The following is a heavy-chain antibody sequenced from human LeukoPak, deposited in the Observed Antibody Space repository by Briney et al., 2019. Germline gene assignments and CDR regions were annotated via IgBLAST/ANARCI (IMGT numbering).Heavy chain of an antibody. CDR3: ASQTGRELAAGGAIDY. Sequence: PGVSLGFPCASCGFTFRSYAMSWVRQAPGKAWEWVSAISGSGGSTYYADSVKGRFTISGDKSKNTLYLKMNSLRAEVTAVYYCASQTGRELAAGGAIDYRGQVTLVTVAS. CDR1: GFTFRSYA. V-gene: IGHV3-23*01. J-gene: IGHJ4*02. D-gene: IGHD1-26*01. CDR2: ISGSGGST.